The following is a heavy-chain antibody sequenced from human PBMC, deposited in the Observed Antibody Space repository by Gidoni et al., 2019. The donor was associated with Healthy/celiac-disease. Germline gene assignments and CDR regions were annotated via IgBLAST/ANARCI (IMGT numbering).Heavy chain of an antibody. V-gene: IGHV1-46*01. D-gene: IGHD5-12*01. Sequence: QVQLVQSGAEVTKPGASVKVSCKASGYTFTSYYMHWVRQAPGQGLEWMGIINPSGGSTSYAQKFQGRVTMTRDTSTSTVYMELSSLRSEDTAVYYCARARDGYNLGDAFDIWGQGTMVTVSS. CDR3: ARARDGYNLGDAFDI. J-gene: IGHJ3*02. CDR2: INPSGGST. CDR1: GYTFTSYY.